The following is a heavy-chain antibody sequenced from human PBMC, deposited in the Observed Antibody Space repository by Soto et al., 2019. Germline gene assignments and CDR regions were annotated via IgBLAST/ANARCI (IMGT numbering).Heavy chain of an antibody. V-gene: IGHV4-34*01. Sequence: QVQLQQWGAGLLKPSETLSLTCAVYGGSFSGYYWSWIRQPPGKGLEWIGEINHSGSTNYNPSLKSRVTISVDTSKNQFSLKLSSVTAADTAVYYCARFFGPTLLYYYYYGMDVWGQGTTVTVSS. CDR2: INHSGST. D-gene: IGHD3-3*01. CDR3: ARFFGPTLLYYYYYGMDV. CDR1: GGSFSGYY. J-gene: IGHJ6*02.